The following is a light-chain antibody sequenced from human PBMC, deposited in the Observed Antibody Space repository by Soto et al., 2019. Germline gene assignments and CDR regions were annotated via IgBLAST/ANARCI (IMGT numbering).Light chain of an antibody. CDR2: GSS. CDR1: QSVNSNY. CDR3: PQSYSAPWT. Sequence: EIVLTQSPGTLSLSPGERATLSCRASQSVNSNYLVWYQQNPGQAPRLLIYGSSIRATGIPDRFSGSGSGTDFTLTISSLQPEDFATYYCPQSYSAPWTFGQGTKVDIK. V-gene: IGKV3-20*01. J-gene: IGKJ1*01.